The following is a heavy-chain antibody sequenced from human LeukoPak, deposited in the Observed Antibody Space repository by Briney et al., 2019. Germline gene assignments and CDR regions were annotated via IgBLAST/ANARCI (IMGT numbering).Heavy chain of an antibody. CDR2: IYHSGST. CDR1: GYSISSDYY. V-gene: IGHV4-38-2*02. J-gene: IGHJ4*02. D-gene: IGHD1-26*01. CDR3: ARVDSGSYSRPASPWSY. Sequence: SETLSLTCTVSGYSISSDYYWGWIRQPPGKGLEWIGTIYHSGSTYYNPSLKSRVTISVDTSKNQFSLKLSSVTAADTAVYYCARVDSGSYSRPASPWSYWGQGTLVTVSS.